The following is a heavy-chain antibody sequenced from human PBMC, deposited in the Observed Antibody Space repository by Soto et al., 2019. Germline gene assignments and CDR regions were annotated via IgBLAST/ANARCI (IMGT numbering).Heavy chain of an antibody. Sequence: GGSLRLSCAASGFILNNAWMSWVRRATGKGLEWVGRIKRKADGGTIDYAAPVQGRFTISRDDSKNTLYLQMNSLKTEDTAVYFCVTLNGYSIDYWGQGTLVTVSS. CDR1: GFILNNAW. J-gene: IGHJ4*02. D-gene: IGHD3-9*01. V-gene: IGHV3-15*01. CDR2: IKRKADGGTI. CDR3: VTLNGYSIDY.